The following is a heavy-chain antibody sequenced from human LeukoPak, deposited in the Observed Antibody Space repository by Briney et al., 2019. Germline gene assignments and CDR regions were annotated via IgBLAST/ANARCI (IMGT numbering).Heavy chain of an antibody. CDR2: IKEDGNEK. CDR3: ARAPGNPPNY. CDR1: GFTFSSYW. Sequence: GGSLRLSCAASGFTFSSYWMSWVRQAPGKGLEWVANIKEDGNEKYYVDSVKGRFTISRDNAKNSLYLQMNSLRDEDTALYYFARAPGNPPNYWGQGTLVTVSS. V-gene: IGHV3-7*03. J-gene: IGHJ4*02.